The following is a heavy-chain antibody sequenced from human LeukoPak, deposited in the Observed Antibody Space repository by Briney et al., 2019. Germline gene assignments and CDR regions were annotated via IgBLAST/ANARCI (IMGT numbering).Heavy chain of an antibody. CDR3: ASEMIVVAEDAFDI. D-gene: IGHD3-22*01. CDR1: GFTFSSYW. Sequence: GGSLRLSCAASGFTFSSYWMSWVRQAPGKGLEWVANIKQDGSEKCYVDSVKGRFTISRDNAKNSLYLQMNSLRAEDTAVYYCASEMIVVAEDAFDIWGQGTMVTVSS. V-gene: IGHV3-7*01. J-gene: IGHJ3*02. CDR2: IKQDGSEK.